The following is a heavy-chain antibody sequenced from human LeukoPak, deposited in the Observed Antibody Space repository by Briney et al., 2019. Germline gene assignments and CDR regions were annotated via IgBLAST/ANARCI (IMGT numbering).Heavy chain of an antibody. Sequence: GGSLRLSCAASGFTFSSYSMNWVRQAPGKGLEWVSYISSSSSTIYYADSVKGRFTISRDNAKNSLYLQMNSLRAEDTAVYYCARVGVDNFGSGSNLTAFLIDYWGQEPWSPSPQ. CDR3: ARVGVDNFGSGSNLTAFLIDY. J-gene: IGHJ4*01. CDR1: GFTFSSYS. CDR2: ISSSSSTI. D-gene: IGHD3-10*01. V-gene: IGHV3-48*04.